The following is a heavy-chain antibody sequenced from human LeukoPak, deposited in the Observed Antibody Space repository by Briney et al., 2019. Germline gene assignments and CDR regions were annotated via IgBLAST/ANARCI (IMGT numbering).Heavy chain of an antibody. D-gene: IGHD3-3*01. J-gene: IGHJ4*02. CDR3: ARKEWVPYYFDS. CDR1: GGSISSGSYY. Sequence: PSQTLSLTCTVSGGSISSGSYYWSWIRQPDGKGLEWIGRIYTSGSTNYDPSLKSRVTISVDTSKNQFSLKLSSVTAADTAVYYCARKEWVPYYFDSWGQGVLVTVSS. V-gene: IGHV4-61*02. CDR2: IYTSGST.